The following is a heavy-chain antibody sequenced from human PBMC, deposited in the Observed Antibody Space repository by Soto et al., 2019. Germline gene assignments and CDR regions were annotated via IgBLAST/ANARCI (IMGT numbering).Heavy chain of an antibody. CDR2: MIPMFGTA. CDR1: GGTFSTYT. CDR3: ARRYCIITSCHYYGTDV. J-gene: IGHJ6*01. Sequence: QVQLVQSGAEVKKHGSSVKVSCKASGGTFSTYTINWVRQAPGQGLEWMGGMIPMFGTANSAQKFQGRVTITANESTNTAYMELSSLRSEDTAVYYCARRYCIITSCHYYGTDVWGRGTTVTVYS. D-gene: IGHD2-2*01. V-gene: IGHV1-69*12.